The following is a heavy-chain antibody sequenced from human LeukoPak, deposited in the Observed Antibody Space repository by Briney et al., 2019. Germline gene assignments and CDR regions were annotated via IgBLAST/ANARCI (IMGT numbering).Heavy chain of an antibody. V-gene: IGHV4-59*01. CDR1: GGSISSYY. D-gene: IGHD1-26*01. CDR2: IYYSGRT. J-gene: IGHJ3*02. CDR3: ARGLQWELLGAFDI. Sequence: SETLSLTCTVSGGSISSYYWSWIRQPPGKGLEWIGYIYYSGRTNYNPSLKSRVTISVDTSKPQFSLKLRSVTAADTAVYYCARGLQWELLGAFDIWGQGTMVTVSS.